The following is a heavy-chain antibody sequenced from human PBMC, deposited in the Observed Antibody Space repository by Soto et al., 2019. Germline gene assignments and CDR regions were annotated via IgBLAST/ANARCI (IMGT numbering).Heavy chain of an antibody. CDR1: GYTFTSYG. D-gene: IGHD2-15*01. V-gene: IGHV1-18*01. CDR3: ARLAAGYCRGGSCYSLDY. Sequence: QVQLVQSGAEVKKPGASVKVSCKASGYTFTSYGISWVRQAPGQGLEWMGWISAYNGNTNYAQKLQGRVTMTTDTSTSTAYMELRSLRSDDTAVYYCARLAAGYCRGGSCYSLDYWGQGTLVTVSS. J-gene: IGHJ4*02. CDR2: ISAYNGNT.